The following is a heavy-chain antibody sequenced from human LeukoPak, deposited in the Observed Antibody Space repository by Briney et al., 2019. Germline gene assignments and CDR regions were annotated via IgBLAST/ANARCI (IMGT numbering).Heavy chain of an antibody. Sequence: PGGSLRLSCAASGFTFSSYGMHWVRKAPGKGLEWVAVIWYDGSNKYYADSVKGRFTISRDNSKNTLYLQMNSLRAEDTAVYYCARPLAGHYFDYWGQGTLVTVSS. CDR2: IWYDGSNK. CDR1: GFTFSSYG. CDR3: ARPLAGHYFDY. V-gene: IGHV3-33*01. J-gene: IGHJ4*02.